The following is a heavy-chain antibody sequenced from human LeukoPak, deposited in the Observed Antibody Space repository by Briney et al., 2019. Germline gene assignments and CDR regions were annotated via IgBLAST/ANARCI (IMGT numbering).Heavy chain of an antibody. J-gene: IGHJ4*02. CDR3: ARGKRRFDY. CDR1: GFNFSDYY. V-gene: IGHV3-11*01. CDR2: ISSSGFST. Sequence: GGSLRLSCAASGFNFSDYYMSWIRQAPGKGLEWVSYISSSGFSTYYAGSVKGRFTVSRDNARNSLYLQMNSLAPEDTALYYCARGKRRFDYWGQGTLVSVSS.